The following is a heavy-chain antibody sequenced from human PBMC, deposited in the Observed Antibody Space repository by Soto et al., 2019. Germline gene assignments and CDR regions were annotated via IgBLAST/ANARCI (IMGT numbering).Heavy chain of an antibody. CDR2: IWYDGSKK. V-gene: IGHV3-33*01. CDR3: ARTYCSGGSCYSLDY. D-gene: IGHD2-15*01. Sequence: QVPLVESGGGVVQPGRSLRLSCAASGFTFSSYGMHWVRQAPGKGLEWVAVIWYDGSKKFYADSVKGRFTISRDNSKNTLYLQMNSLGAEDTAVYYCARTYCSGGSCYSLDYWGQGTLVTVSS. J-gene: IGHJ4*02. CDR1: GFTFSSYG.